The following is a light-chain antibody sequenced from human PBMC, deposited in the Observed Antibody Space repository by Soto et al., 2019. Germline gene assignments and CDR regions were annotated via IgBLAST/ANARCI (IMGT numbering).Light chain of an antibody. CDR1: QSLLHSNGYNY. V-gene: IGKV2-28*01. CDR3: MQALQTPIT. CDR2: VGS. J-gene: IGKJ5*01. Sequence: DIVMTQSPLSLPVTPGEPASISCRSSQSLLHSNGYNYLDWYLQKPGQSPQVLIYVGSNRASGVPDRFSGSGSGTDFTLRISRVEADDVGVYYCMQALQTPITFGQGTRLEI.